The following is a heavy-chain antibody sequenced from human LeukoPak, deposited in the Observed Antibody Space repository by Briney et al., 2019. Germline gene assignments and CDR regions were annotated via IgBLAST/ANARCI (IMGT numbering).Heavy chain of an antibody. V-gene: IGHV1-2*02. Sequence: ASVKVSCKASGYTFTSYDINWVRQATGQGLEWMGWINPNSGGTNYAQKFQGRVTMTRDTSISTAYMELSRLRSDDTAVYYCATLRGTVVDYWGQGTLVTVSS. D-gene: IGHD3-10*01. CDR2: INPNSGGT. CDR1: GYTFTSYD. CDR3: ATLRGTVVDY. J-gene: IGHJ4*02.